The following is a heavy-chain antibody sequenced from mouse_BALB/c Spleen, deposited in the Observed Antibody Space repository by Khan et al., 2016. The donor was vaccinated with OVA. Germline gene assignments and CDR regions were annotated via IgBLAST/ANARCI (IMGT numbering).Heavy chain of an antibody. CDR3: ARGEYGNFFFDY. V-gene: IGHV1-76*01. J-gene: IGHJ2*01. D-gene: IGHD2-10*02. CDR1: GYIFTSYW. CDR2: IYPGTGST. Sequence: QVQLKQSGGELVRPGASVKVSCKTSGYIFTSYWIHWVKQRSGQGLEWIARIYPGTGSTYYNEKFKGKATLTADKSSSTAYMQLSSLKYEDSAVYICARGEYGNFFFDYWGQGTTLTVSS.